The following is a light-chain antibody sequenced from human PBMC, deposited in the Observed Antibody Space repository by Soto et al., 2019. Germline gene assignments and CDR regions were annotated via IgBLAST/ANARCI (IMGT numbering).Light chain of an antibody. CDR2: DAS. J-gene: IGKJ1*01. CDR1: QSVGKF. Sequence: IVMTQSPATVSLSTGERATLSCRASQSVGKFLVWYQQKPGQAPRLLIYDASNRATGIPARFSGSGSGTDFTLAITGLQPEDFATYYCLQYYNFSWTFGQGTKVDIK. V-gene: IGKV3-11*01. CDR3: LQYYNFSWT.